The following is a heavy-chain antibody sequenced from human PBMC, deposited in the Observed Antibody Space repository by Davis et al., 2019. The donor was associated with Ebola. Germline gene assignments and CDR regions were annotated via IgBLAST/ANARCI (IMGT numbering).Heavy chain of an antibody. Sequence: ASVKVSCKASGYTFTGYYMHWVRQAPGQGLEWMGWINPNSGGTNYAQKFQGWVTMTRDTSTSTVYMELSSLRSEDTAVYYCARDRLELRYSSSWYPFDYWGQGTLVTVSS. CDR3: ARDRLELRYSSSWYPFDY. CDR2: INPNSGGT. V-gene: IGHV1-2*04. CDR1: GYTFTGYY. J-gene: IGHJ4*02. D-gene: IGHD6-13*01.